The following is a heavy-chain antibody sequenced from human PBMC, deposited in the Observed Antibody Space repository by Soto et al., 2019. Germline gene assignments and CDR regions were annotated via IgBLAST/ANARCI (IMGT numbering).Heavy chain of an antibody. Sequence: QVQLVESGGGVVQPGRSLRLSCAASGFTFSSYAMHWVRQAPGKGLEWVAVISYDGSNKYYADSVKGRFTISRDNSKNTLYLQMNSLRAEDTAVYYCARERDSYGYYYYYGMDVWGQGTTVTVSS. CDR3: ARERDSYGYYYYYGMDV. J-gene: IGHJ6*02. D-gene: IGHD5-18*01. CDR2: ISYDGSNK. CDR1: GFTFSSYA. V-gene: IGHV3-30-3*01.